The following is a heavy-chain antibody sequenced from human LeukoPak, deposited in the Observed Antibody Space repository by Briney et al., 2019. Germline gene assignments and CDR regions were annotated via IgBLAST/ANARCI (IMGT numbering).Heavy chain of an antibody. CDR2: ISGSGGST. J-gene: IGHJ5*02. Sequence: GRSLRLSCAASGFTFSSYAMSWVRQAPGKGLEWVSAISGSGGSTYYADSVKGRFTISRDNSKNTLYLQMNSPRAEDTAVYYCARDGGGSQQSNWFDPWGQGALVTVSS. CDR1: GFTFSSYA. D-gene: IGHD1-26*01. V-gene: IGHV3-23*01. CDR3: ARDGGGSQQSNWFDP.